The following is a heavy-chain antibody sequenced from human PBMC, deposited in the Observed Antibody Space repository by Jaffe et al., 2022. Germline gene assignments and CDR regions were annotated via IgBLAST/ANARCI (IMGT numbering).Heavy chain of an antibody. CDR1: GFTFSSYD. Sequence: EVQLVESGGGLVQPGGSLRLSCAASGFTFSSYDMHWVRQATGKGLEWVSAIGTAGDTYYPGSVKGRFTISRENAKNSLYLQMNSLRAGDTAVYYCARGIYYYGSGSYYQENWFDPWGQGTLVTVSS. CDR3: ARGIYYYGSGSYYQENWFDP. CDR2: IGTAGDT. V-gene: IGHV3-13*01. D-gene: IGHD3-10*01. J-gene: IGHJ5*02.